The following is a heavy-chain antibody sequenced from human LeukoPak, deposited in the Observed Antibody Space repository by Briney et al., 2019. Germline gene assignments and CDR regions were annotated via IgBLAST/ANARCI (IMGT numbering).Heavy chain of an antibody. J-gene: IGHJ4*02. Sequence: HPGGSLRLSCAASGLSFSTYAMQWVRQAPGRGLEWVALIWQDASHTFYTDSVKGIFTISRDNSKNTVYLQMNSLGGEVTAVYYCAREIFGSGSYPDYWGQGTLVTVSS. V-gene: IGHV3-33*01. D-gene: IGHD3-10*01. CDR3: AREIFGSGSYPDY. CDR1: GLSFSTYA. CDR2: IWQDASHT.